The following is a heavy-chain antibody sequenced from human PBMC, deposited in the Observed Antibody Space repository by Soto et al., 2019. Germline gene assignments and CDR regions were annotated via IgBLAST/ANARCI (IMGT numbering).Heavy chain of an antibody. CDR2: IYPSDSDT. Sequence: AAALKPSCQVAGYTITIYWICWVREMPGKGLEWMGIIYPSDSDTRYSPSFQGQVTISADQSINTAYLQWDSLKASDTAIYYCARPAITVAEHFDLGGQGTPVTVS. CDR3: ARPAITVAEHFDL. D-gene: IGHD4-17*01. V-gene: IGHV5-51*01. CDR1: GYTITIYW. J-gene: IGHJ4*02.